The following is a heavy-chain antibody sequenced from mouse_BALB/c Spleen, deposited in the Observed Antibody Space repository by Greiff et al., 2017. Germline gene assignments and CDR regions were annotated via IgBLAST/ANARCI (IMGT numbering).Heavy chain of an antibody. CDR3: ARDNPSYAMDY. V-gene: IGHV2-9*02. Sequence: VKVVESGPGLVAPSQSLSITCTVSGFSLTSYGVHWVRQPPGKGLEWLGVIWAGGSTNYNSALMSRLSISKDNSKSQVFLKMNSLQTDDTAMYYCARDNPSYAMDYWGQGTSVTVSS. J-gene: IGHJ4*01. CDR1: GFSLTSYG. CDR2: IWAGGST.